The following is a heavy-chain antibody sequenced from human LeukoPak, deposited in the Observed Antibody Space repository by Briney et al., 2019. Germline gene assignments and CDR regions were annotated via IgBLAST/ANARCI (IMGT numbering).Heavy chain of an antibody. CDR1: GYTYTTYG. D-gene: IGHD2-2*01. CDR2: INAYSGNT. V-gene: IGHV1-18*01. Sequence: VASVKVSCKASGYTYTTYGISWVRQAPGQGLEWMGWINAYSGNTDYTQNLQGRLTMATDTSTTTAYMELRSLRSDDTAVYYCVFGECSSTRCYPRRDRWGQGTLVTVSS. J-gene: IGHJ5*02. CDR3: VFGECSSTRCYPRRDR.